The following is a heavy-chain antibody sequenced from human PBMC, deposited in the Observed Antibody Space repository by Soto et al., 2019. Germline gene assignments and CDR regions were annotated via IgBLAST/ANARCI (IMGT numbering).Heavy chain of an antibody. D-gene: IGHD6-13*01. Sequence: ASVKVSCKASGYTFTSYCISWVRQAPGQGLEWMGWISAYNGNTNYAQKLQGRVTITTDTSTSTAYMELRSLRSDDTAVYYCAAVKQQLVTLGYYFDPWGQGTLVTVSS. CDR1: GYTFTSYC. J-gene: IGHJ4*02. V-gene: IGHV1-18*01. CDR2: ISAYNGNT. CDR3: AAVKQQLVTLGYYFDP.